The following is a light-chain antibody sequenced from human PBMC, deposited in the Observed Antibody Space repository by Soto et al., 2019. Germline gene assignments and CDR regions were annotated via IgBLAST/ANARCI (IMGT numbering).Light chain of an antibody. J-gene: IGKJ3*01. V-gene: IGKV1-33*01. CDR1: QDITNY. CDR2: DAS. CDR3: QQNDNLPPT. Sequence: DIQMTQSPSSLSASVGDRVTITCQASQDITNYLNWYQQKPGKAPKLLIYDASNLKTGVPLRFSGSGFGTDFTVTISSLQAEDIATYYCQQNDNLPPTFGPGTKVEFK.